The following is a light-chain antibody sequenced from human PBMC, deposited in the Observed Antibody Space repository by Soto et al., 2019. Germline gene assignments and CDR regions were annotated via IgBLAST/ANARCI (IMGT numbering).Light chain of an antibody. V-gene: IGKV3-11*01. CDR1: QSISTY. CDR2: DAS. CDR3: QQRSNWLT. J-gene: IGKJ4*01. Sequence: EIVLTQSPATQSLSPGERATLSCRASQSISTYLAWYQQKPGQAPRLLIYDASNRATGIPARFSGSGSGTDFTLTISSLEPEDVAVYYCQQRSNWLTFGGGTKVEIK.